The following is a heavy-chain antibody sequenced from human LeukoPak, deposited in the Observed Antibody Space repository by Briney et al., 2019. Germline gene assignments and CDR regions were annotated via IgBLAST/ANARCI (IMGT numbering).Heavy chain of an antibody. V-gene: IGHV3-23*01. D-gene: IGHD6-19*01. CDR2: ISGSGGST. J-gene: IGHJ4*02. Sequence: PGGSLRLSCAASGFTFSSYSMNWVRQAPGKGLEWVSAISGSGGSTYYADSVKGRFTISRDNSKNTLYLQMNSLRAEDTAVYYCAKRQSSGWYEPFDYWGQGTLVTVSS. CDR3: AKRQSSGWYEPFDY. CDR1: GFTFSSYS.